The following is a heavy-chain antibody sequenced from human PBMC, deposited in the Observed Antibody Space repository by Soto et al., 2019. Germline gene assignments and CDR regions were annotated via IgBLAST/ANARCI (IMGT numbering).Heavy chain of an antibody. Sequence: QVQLVQSGAEVKRPGSSVKVSCKASGDTFNFYSINWVRQAPGLGLEWMGRVNPIVSMSNYAQKFQGRVTRPAEKSTRTAYRELSALRSGDRAIYYGASSYGSGNGPFDYGGKGARVTVS. CDR2: VNPIVSMS. V-gene: IGHV1-69*02. J-gene: IGHJ4*02. CDR1: GDTFNFYS. CDR3: ASSYGSGNGPFDY. D-gene: IGHD3-10*01.